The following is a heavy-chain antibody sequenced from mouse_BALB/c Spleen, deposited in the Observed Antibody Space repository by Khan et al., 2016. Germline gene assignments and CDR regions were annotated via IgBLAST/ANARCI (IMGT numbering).Heavy chain of an antibody. J-gene: IGHJ3*01. CDR2: ISCYNGAT. D-gene: IGHD1-1*01. CDR3: ARSGLPSINTGCFAY. CDR1: GYSFTGYY. V-gene: IGHV1S34*01. Sequence: LVKTGASVKISCKASGYSFTGYYMHWVKQSHGKSLEWIGYISCYNGATSYNQKFKGKATFTVDTSSSTAYMQFNSLTSEDSAVYYCARSGLPSINTGCFAYWGQGTLVTVSA.